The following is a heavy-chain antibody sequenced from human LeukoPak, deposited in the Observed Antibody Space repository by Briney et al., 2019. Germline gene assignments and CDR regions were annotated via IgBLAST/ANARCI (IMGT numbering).Heavy chain of an antibody. V-gene: IGHV3-7*01. CDR2: IKEDGSEK. CDR1: GFTFSIYW. Sequence: GGSLRLSCAASGFTFSIYWMNWVRQAPGKGLEWVANIKEDGSEKYYVDSVKGRFTISRDNAKNSLFLLMNSLTAEDTAVYYCATNRAALAYWGQGTLVTVSS. D-gene: IGHD6-19*01. CDR3: ATNRAALAY. J-gene: IGHJ4*02.